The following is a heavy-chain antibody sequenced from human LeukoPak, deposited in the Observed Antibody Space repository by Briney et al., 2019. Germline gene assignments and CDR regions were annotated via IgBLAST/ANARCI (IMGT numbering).Heavy chain of an antibody. CDR2: INHSGST. CDR1: GGSFSGYY. D-gene: IGHD5-18*01. Sequence: SETLSLTCAVSGGSFSGYYWSWIRQPPGKGLEWIGEINHSGSTNYNPSLKSRVTISVDTSKNQFSLKLSSVTAADTAVYYCARGQSRGYSYGYRSGAFDIWGQGTMVTVSS. V-gene: IGHV4-34*01. J-gene: IGHJ3*02. CDR3: ARGQSRGYSYGYRSGAFDI.